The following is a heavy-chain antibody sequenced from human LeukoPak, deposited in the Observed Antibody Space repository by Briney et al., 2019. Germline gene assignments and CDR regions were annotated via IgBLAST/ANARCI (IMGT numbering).Heavy chain of an antibody. Sequence: GGSLRLSCAASGFTFSSYAMSWVRQAPGKGLEWVSAISGSGGSTYYADSVKGRFTISRDNAKNSLYLQMNSLRAEDTALYYCAKEGIDYIADYGMDVWGQGTTVTVSS. CDR2: ISGSGGST. D-gene: IGHD4-11*01. V-gene: IGHV3-23*01. J-gene: IGHJ6*02. CDR3: AKEGIDYIADYGMDV. CDR1: GFTFSSYA.